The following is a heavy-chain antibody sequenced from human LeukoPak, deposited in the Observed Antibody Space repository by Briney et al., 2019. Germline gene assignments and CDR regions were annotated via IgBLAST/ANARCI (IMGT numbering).Heavy chain of an antibody. CDR3: ARVTVAGTLFWFDP. CDR2: IYYSGST. D-gene: IGHD6-19*01. J-gene: IGHJ5*02. V-gene: IGHV4-30-4*01. CDR1: GGSISSGDYY. Sequence: SETLSLTCTVSGGSISSGDYYWSWIRQPPGKGLEWIGYIYYSGSTYYNPSLKSRVTISVDTSKNQFSLKLSSVTAADTAVYYCARVTVAGTLFWFDPWGQGTLVTVSS.